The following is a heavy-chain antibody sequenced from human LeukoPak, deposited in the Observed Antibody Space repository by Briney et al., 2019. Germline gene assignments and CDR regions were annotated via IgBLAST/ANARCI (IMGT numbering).Heavy chain of an antibody. CDR2: INSDGSST. J-gene: IGHJ4*02. Sequence: PGGSLRLSCAASGFTFSSYWMHWVRQAPGKGLVWVSRINSDGSSTSYADSVKGRFTISRDNAKNTLYLQMNSLRAEDTAVYYCARDQLYCSGGYCYFDYGGKGTLVTVSS. CDR3: ARDQLYCSGGYCYFDY. D-gene: IGHD2-15*01. CDR1: GFTFSSYW. V-gene: IGHV3-74*01.